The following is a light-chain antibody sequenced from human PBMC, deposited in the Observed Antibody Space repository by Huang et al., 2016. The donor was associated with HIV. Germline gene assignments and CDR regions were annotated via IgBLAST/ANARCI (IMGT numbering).Light chain of an antibody. CDR3: QQYAGSLYT. J-gene: IGKJ2*01. CDR2: GAS. CDR1: QSLSSSF. V-gene: IGKV3-20*01. Sequence: EILLTQSPGTLSLSPGERATLSCRASQSLSSSFLAWYQQKPGQAPSLLIYGASSRATGIPDRFRCSGSGTDFTLTISRLEPEDFAVYYCQQYAGSLYTFGQGTKVEIK.